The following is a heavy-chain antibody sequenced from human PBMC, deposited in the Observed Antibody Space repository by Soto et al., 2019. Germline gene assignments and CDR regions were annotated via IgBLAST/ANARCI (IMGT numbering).Heavy chain of an antibody. Sequence: GGSLRLSCAASGFTFSSDSMGWVRQAPGKGLEWVSSISSSGSFMNYADSVKGRFTISRDNAKNSLYLQMSSLKDEDTAVYYCARDPPTGTTLGWFDSWGQGTLVTVSS. CDR1: GFTFSSDS. V-gene: IGHV3-21*01. J-gene: IGHJ5*01. CDR3: ARDPPTGTTLGWFDS. D-gene: IGHD1-7*01. CDR2: ISSSGSFM.